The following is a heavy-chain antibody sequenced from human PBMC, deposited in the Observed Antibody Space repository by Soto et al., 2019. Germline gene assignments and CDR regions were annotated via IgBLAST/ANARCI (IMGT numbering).Heavy chain of an antibody. CDR2: ISTTSSPV. V-gene: IGHV3-48*01. CDR3: ARDRARVFAI. J-gene: IGHJ3*02. D-gene: IGHD3-10*01. CDR1: GCTFTSYG. Sequence: PGGSLRLSCAASGCTFTSYGFNWVRQAPGKGLEWLSYISTTSSPVFYADSVKGRFTISRDNAKNSLYLQMNSLRAEDTAVYYCARDRARVFAIWGQGTMVTVSS.